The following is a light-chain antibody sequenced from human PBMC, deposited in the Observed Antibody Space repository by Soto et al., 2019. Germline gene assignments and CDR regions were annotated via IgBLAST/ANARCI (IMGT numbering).Light chain of an antibody. J-gene: IGKJ1*01. Sequence: DIQMTQSPSSLSASVGGRVTITCRASQSISSWLAWYQHKPGKAPKLLIYDASSLESGVPSRFSGSGSGTEFTLTISSLQPDDLATYYCQQYNRYPAFGQGTKVDIK. CDR2: DAS. CDR3: QQYNRYPA. CDR1: QSISSW. V-gene: IGKV1-5*01.